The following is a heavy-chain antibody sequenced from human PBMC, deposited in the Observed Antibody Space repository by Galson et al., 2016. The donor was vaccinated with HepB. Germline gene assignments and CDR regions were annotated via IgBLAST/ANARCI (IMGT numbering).Heavy chain of an antibody. J-gene: IGHJ6*02. D-gene: IGHD3-10*01. Sequence: SETLSLTCTVSGGSISGSNYYWGWIRQPPGKGLEWMGSMYNSGITHYNPSPKSRVTISVDTSKMQFSLRLSSVTAADTAVYYCARHMGRGVIYGMDVWGQGTTVTVSS. CDR1: GGSISGSNYY. CDR3: ARHMGRGVIYGMDV. CDR2: MYNSGIT. V-gene: IGHV4-39*01.